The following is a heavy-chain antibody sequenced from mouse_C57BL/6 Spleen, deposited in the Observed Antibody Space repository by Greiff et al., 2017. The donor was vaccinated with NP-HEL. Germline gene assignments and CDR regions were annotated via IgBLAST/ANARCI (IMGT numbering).Heavy chain of an antibody. Sequence: VQLQQPGAELVKPGASVKMSCKASGYTFTSYWITWVKQRPGQGLEWIGDIYPGSGSTNYNEKFKSKATLTVDTSSSTAYRQLSSLTSEDSAVYYCARDGVYYYGSSPEFAYWGQGTLVTVSA. CDR2: IYPGSGST. V-gene: IGHV1-55*01. CDR3: ARDGVYYYGSSPEFAY. D-gene: IGHD1-1*01. J-gene: IGHJ3*01. CDR1: GYTFTSYW.